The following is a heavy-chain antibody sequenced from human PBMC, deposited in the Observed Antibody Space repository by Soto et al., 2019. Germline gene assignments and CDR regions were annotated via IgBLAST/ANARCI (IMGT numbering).Heavy chain of an antibody. V-gene: IGHV4-31*03. CDR2: IDNSGST. J-gene: IGHJ4*02. Sequence: SETLSLTCTVSVASVSAGVYYWTWIRQHPGKGLEWIGYIDNSGSTYYNPSLTGRVDISVDTSKNQFSLNLQSLTTADTAFYYCAGAVSDFDVRRYRTSYFDQWGQGILVTVSS. CDR3: AGAVSDFDVRRYRTSYFDQ. CDR1: VASVSAGVYY. D-gene: IGHD3-10*02.